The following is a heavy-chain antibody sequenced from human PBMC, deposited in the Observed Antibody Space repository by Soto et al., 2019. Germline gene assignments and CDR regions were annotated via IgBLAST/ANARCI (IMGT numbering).Heavy chain of an antibody. J-gene: IGHJ4*02. CDR2: INPSGDST. Sequence: GASVKVTCTASGYTYSSYYMNWVRQAPGQGLEWMGIINPSGDSTSYAQKFQGRVTMTRDTSTSTAYMELRSLRSDDTAVYYCARNARELLLPQNWGQGTLVTVSS. D-gene: IGHD1-26*01. V-gene: IGHV1-46*01. CDR1: GYTYSSYY. CDR3: ARNARELLLPQN.